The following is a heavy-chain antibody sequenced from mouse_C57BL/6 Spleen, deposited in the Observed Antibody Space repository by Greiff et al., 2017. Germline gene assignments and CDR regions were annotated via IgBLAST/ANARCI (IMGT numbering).Heavy chain of an antibody. J-gene: IGHJ2*01. V-gene: IGHV2-2*01. Sequence: QVQLKQSGPGLVQPSQSLSITCTVSGFSLTSYGVHWVRQSPGKGLEWLGVIWSGGSTDYNAAFISRLSISKDNSKSQVFFKMNSLQADDTAIYYCARGVDFDYWGQGTTLTVSS. CDR2: IWSGGST. CDR1: GFSLTSYG. CDR3: ARGVDFDY.